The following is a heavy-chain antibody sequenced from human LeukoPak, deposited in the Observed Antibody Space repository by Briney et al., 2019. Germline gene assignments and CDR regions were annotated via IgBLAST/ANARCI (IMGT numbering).Heavy chain of an antibody. CDR1: GFTFSSYA. V-gene: IGHV3-23*01. CDR2: ISGSGGST. CDR3: AKGQAAMVAARLIDY. Sequence: GGSLRLSCAASGFTFSSYAMSWVRQAPGKGLEWVSAISGSGGSTYYADSVKGRFTISRDNSKNTLYLQMNSLRAEDTAVYYCAKGQAAMVAARLIDYWGQGTLVTVSS. J-gene: IGHJ4*02. D-gene: IGHD6-6*01.